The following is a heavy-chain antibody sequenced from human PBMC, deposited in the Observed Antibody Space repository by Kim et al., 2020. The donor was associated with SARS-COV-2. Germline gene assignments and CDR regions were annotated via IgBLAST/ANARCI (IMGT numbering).Heavy chain of an antibody. CDR3: ARWFCSGDCSSYYFDS. V-gene: IGHV1-69*13. J-gene: IGHJ4*02. CDR1: GGTFNSYV. Sequence: SVKVSCKASGGTFNSYVISWVRQAPGQGLEWMGGIIPIFGTTNYAQTMQGRVTISADESTAYMEVTSLRSEDTAVYYCARWFCSGDCSSYYFDSWGQGTLVTVSS. D-gene: IGHD2-21*02. CDR2: IIPIFGTT.